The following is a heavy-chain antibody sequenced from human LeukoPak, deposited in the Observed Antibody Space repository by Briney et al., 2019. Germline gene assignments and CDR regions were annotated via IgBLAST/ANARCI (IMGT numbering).Heavy chain of an antibody. CDR1: GGSISRSGYY. J-gene: IGHJ3*02. Sequence: KSSETLSLTCIVSGGSISRSGYYWAWIRQPPGKGLEWIGNIYYSGSTYYSPSLKSRLTISVDTSKNQFSLKLSSVTAADTAVYYCARALRRRYCSSTSCYGRAFDIWGQGTMVTVSS. CDR3: ARALRRRYCSSTSCYGRAFDI. D-gene: IGHD2-2*01. CDR2: IYYSGST. V-gene: IGHV4-39*01.